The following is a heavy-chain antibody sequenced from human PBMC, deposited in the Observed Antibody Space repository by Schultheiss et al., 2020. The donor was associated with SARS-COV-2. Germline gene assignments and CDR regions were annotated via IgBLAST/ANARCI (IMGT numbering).Heavy chain of an antibody. V-gene: IGHV4-61*02. J-gene: IGHJ6*02. CDR3: ARGGICSSTSCYRAFYYYYYGMDV. CDR2: IYTSGST. D-gene: IGHD2-2*01. Sequence: SQTLSLTCTVSGGSISSGGYYWSWIRQHPGKGLEWIGRIYTSGSTNYNPSLKSRVTISVDTSKNQFSLKLSSVTAADTAVCYCARGGICSSTSCYRAFYYYYYGMDVWGQGTTVTVSS. CDR1: GGSISSGGYY.